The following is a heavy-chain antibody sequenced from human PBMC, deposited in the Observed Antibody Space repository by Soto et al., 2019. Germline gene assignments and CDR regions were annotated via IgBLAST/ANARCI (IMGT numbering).Heavy chain of an antibody. CDR3: ARDSGRSDVVPAAISAMDV. V-gene: IGHV1-69*08. CDR1: GGNRYT. J-gene: IGHJ6*02. D-gene: IGHD2-2*01. Sequence: QVQLVQSGAEVKKPGSSVKVSCKGSGGNRYTITWVRQAPGQGLEWMGRIIPMFGIATYAQNFQGRVTISADKSTSTAYMGLGSLRSEDTALYYGARDSGRSDVVPAAISAMDVWGQGTTVTVSS. CDR2: IIPMFGIA.